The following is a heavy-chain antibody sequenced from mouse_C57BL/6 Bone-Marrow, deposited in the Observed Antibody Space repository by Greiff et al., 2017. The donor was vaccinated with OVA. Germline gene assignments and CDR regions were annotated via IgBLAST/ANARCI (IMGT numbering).Heavy chain of an antibody. J-gene: IGHJ1*03. CDR2: IYPLRGRT. CDR3: ASPLYFEV. V-gene: IGHV1-64*01. CDR1: GYTFTSYW. Sequence: QVQLQQPGAELVKPGASVKLSCKASGYTFTSYWMHWVKQRPGQGLEWLGMIYPLRGRTNSNEKFKSKATLTVAKSSRTAYMQLSSLTSEDAAVYYCASPLYFEVWGTGTTDTVSS.